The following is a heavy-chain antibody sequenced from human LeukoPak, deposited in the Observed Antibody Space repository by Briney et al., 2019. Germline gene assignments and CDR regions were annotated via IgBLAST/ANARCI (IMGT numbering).Heavy chain of an antibody. CDR1: GDTFSNYG. Sequence: SVKVSCKAPGDTFSNYGLSWVRQAPRQWLEWMGRIMPISGIANYAQKFQDRVTINTDESTSTVYMELNSLRSEDTAVYYCARDLYYYDSGGPDYWGQGTLVTVSS. J-gene: IGHJ4*02. D-gene: IGHD3-22*01. V-gene: IGHV1-69*05. CDR3: ARDLYYYDSGGPDY. CDR2: IMPISGIA.